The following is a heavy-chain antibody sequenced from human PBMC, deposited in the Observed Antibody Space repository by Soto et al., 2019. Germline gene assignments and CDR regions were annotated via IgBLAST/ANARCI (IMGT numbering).Heavy chain of an antibody. Sequence: PGGSLRLSCAASGFTFTRYSMNWVRQAPGKGPEWVSSISSTTNYIYYGDSMKGRFTISRDNAKNSLYLEMNSLRAEDTAVYYCARESEDLTSNFDYWDQGTLVTVSS. V-gene: IGHV3-21*06. CDR3: ARESEDLTSNFDY. CDR1: GFTFTRYS. J-gene: IGHJ4*02. CDR2: ISSTTNYI.